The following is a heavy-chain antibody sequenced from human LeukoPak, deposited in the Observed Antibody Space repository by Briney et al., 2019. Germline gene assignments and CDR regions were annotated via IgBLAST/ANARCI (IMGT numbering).Heavy chain of an antibody. CDR2: MSSTGNTI. Sequence: GGSLRLSFAASGFTFRDYYMNWIRQAPGKGLEWISYMSSTGNTIYYPDSVKGRFTVSRDNAKNSLYLQMNSLRAEDTAVYYCARDSYYDFWSGLAYYYYMDVWGKGTTVTVSS. D-gene: IGHD3-3*01. V-gene: IGHV3-11*04. CDR3: ARDSYYDFWSGLAYYYYMDV. J-gene: IGHJ6*03. CDR1: GFTFRDYY.